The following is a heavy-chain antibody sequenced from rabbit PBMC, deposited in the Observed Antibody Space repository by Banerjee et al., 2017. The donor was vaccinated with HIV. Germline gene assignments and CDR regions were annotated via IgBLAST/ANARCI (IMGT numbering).Heavy chain of an antibody. Sequence: QSLEESGGGLVQPGASLTLTCTASGFSFSSSYYMCWVRQAPGKGLEWIACIYSGNSDITYYASWAKGRFTISKTSSTTVTLQMTSLTAADTATYFCTREGDLWGQGTLVTVS. CDR3: TREGDL. CDR2: IYSGNSDIT. CDR1: GFSFSSSYY. V-gene: IGHV1S40*01. J-gene: IGHJ6*01.